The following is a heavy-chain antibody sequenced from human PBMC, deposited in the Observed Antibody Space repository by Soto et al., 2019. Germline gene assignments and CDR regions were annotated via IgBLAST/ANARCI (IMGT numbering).Heavy chain of an antibody. CDR2: ISWNSGSI. CDR3: AKDINLARPPAIAVAPAAEDWAAFDI. V-gene: IGHV3-9*01. CDR1: GFTFDDYA. Sequence: EVQLVESGGGLVQPGRSLRLSCAASGFTFDDYAMHWVRQAPGKGLEWVSGISWNSGSIGYADSVKGRFTISRDNAKNSVYLQMISLRAEDTALYYCAKDINLARPPAIAVAPAAEDWAAFDILGQGTMVTVSS. J-gene: IGHJ3*02. D-gene: IGHD2-2*01.